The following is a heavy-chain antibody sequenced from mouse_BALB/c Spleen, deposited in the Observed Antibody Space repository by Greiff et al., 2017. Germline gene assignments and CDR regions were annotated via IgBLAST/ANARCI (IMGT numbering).Heavy chain of an antibody. Sequence: VQLQQSGAELVKPGASVKLSCTASGFNIKDTYMHWVKQRPEQGLEWIGRIDPANGNTKYDPKFQGKATITADPSSNTAYLQLSSLTSEDTAVYYCARDSYGSSYGFAYWGQGTLVTVSA. CDR1: GFNIKDTY. CDR2: IDPANGNT. V-gene: IGHV14-3*02. CDR3: ARDSYGSSYGFAY. J-gene: IGHJ3*01. D-gene: IGHD1-1*01.